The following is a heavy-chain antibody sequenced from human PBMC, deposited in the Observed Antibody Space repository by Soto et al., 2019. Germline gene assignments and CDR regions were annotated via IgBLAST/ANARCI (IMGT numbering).Heavy chain of an antibody. CDR1: GGSFSGYY. Sequence: SETLSVTCAVYGGSFSGYYWSWIRQPPGKGLEWIGEINHSGSTNYNPSLKSRVTISVDTSKNQFSLKLSSVTAADTAVYYCAIGGVEVVVVVAATPVSFDYWGQGTLVTVSS. J-gene: IGHJ4*02. CDR2: INHSGST. V-gene: IGHV4-34*01. CDR3: AIGGVEVVVVVAATPVSFDY. D-gene: IGHD2-15*01.